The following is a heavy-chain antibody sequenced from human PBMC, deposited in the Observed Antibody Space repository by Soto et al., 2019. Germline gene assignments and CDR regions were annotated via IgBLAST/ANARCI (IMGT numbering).Heavy chain of an antibody. CDR3: AKDYCSSTCCYNNY. D-gene: IGHD2-2*02. Sequence: PGGSLRLSCAASGFTFDDYAIHWVRQAPGKGLEWVSGISWNSGSIGYADSVKGRFTISRDNAKNSLYLQMNSLRAEDTALYYCAKDYCSSTCCYNNYWGQGTLVTVSS. V-gene: IGHV3-9*01. CDR1: GFTFDDYA. J-gene: IGHJ4*02. CDR2: ISWNSGSI.